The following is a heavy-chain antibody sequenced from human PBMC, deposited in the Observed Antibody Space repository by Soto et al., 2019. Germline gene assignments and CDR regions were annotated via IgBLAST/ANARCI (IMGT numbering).Heavy chain of an antibody. V-gene: IGHV1-18*01. CDR1: GYTFTSYG. CDR2: ISPYNGNT. CDR3: ARDRLPGGWSLNWFDP. Sequence: QVQLVQSGAEVKKPGASVKVSCKASGYTFTSYGISWVRQAPGQGLEWMGWISPYNGNTNYAQKLQGRVTMTTDTSTSTADMELRSLRSDDTAVYYCARDRLPGGWSLNWFDPWGQGTLVTVSS. D-gene: IGHD6-19*01. J-gene: IGHJ5*02.